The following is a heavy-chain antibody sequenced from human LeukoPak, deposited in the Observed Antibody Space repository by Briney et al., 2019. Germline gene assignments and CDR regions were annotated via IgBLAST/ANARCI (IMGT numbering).Heavy chain of an antibody. V-gene: IGHV3-74*01. D-gene: IGHD6-19*01. CDR1: GFTFSSYW. CDR2: INSDGSST. J-gene: IGHJ5*02. CDR3: ARVGYSSGWPWYWFDP. Sequence: PGGSLRLYCAASGFTFSSYWMHWVRQAPGKGLVWVSRINSDGSSTSYADSVRGRFTISRDNAKNTLYLQMNSLRAEDTAVYYCARVGYSSGWPWYWFDPWGQGTLVTVSS.